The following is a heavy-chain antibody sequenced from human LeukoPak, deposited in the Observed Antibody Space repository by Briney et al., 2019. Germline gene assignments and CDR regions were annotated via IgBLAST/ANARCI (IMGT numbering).Heavy chain of an antibody. CDR2: INPNIGGT. Sequence: ASVKVSCKASGYTFTGYYMHWVRQAPGQGLEWMGWINPNIGGTNYAQKFQGRVTMTRDTSISTAYMELSSLRSDDTAVYYCARVGYSSSWAAHFNYWGQGTLVTVSS. J-gene: IGHJ4*02. CDR1: GYTFTGYY. CDR3: ARVGYSSSWAAHFNY. V-gene: IGHV1-2*02. D-gene: IGHD6-13*01.